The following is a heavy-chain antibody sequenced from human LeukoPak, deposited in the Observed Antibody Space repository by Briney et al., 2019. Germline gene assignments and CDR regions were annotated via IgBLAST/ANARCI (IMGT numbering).Heavy chain of an antibody. Sequence: SETLSLTCTVSGGSISGYYWSWIRQPPGKGLEWIAYIYYSGSTNYNPSLKSRLTISIDTSENQFSLKLSSVTAADTAVYYCAREYSSSSGRRAFDIWGQGTMVTVSS. J-gene: IGHJ3*02. CDR3: AREYSSSSGRRAFDI. V-gene: IGHV4-59*08. D-gene: IGHD6-6*01. CDR2: IYYSGST. CDR1: GGSISGYY.